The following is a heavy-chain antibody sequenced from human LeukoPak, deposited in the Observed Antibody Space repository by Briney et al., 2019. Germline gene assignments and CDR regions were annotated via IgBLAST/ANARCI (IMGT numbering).Heavy chain of an antibody. J-gene: IGHJ6*02. D-gene: IGHD1-1*01. CDR3: ATYINWVAGDV. CDR2: INHEGGGI. CDR1: GFTFSESW. V-gene: IGHV3-7*01. Sequence: GGSLRFSCAASGFTFSESWMTWVRQVPGLGVEWVAHINHEGGGIQYVDSVKGRFTISRDNAKGSVYLQMNSLRAEDTAIYHCATYINWVAGDVWGQGTTVIVSS.